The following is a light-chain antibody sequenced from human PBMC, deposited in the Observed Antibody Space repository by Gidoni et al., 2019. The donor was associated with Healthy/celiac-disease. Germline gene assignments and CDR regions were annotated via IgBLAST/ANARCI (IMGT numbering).Light chain of an antibody. CDR3: QQSYSILT. CDR1: QSISSY. CDR2: TAS. Sequence: DIQMTQSPSSLSASVGDRVTITCRASQSISSYLNWYQQKPGKAPKLLIYTASCLQSGVPSRFSGSGSGTDFILTISSLQPEDFATYYCQQSYSILTFGGGTKVEIK. V-gene: IGKV1-39*01. J-gene: IGKJ4*01.